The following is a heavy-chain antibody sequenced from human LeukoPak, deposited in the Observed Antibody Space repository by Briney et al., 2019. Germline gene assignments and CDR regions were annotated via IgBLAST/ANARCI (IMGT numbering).Heavy chain of an antibody. CDR3: AKDARYCSGGSCYGTADAFDI. CDR2: IWYDGSNK. Sequence: PGGSLRLSCAASRFTFDDYGMHWVRQAPGKGLEWVAVIWYDGSNKYYADSVKGRFTISRDNSKNTLYLQMNSLRAEDTAVYYCAKDARYCSGGSCYGTADAFDIWGQGTMVTVSS. V-gene: IGHV3-33*06. CDR1: RFTFDDYG. J-gene: IGHJ3*02. D-gene: IGHD2-15*01.